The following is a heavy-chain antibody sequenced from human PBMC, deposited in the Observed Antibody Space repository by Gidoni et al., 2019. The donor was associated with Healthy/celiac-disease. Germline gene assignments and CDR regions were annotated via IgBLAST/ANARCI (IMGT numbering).Heavy chain of an antibody. Sequence: QVQLQQWGAGLLKPSETLSLTCAVYGGSFSGYYWSWIRKPPGKGLEWIGEINHSGSTNYNPSLKSRVTISVDTSKNQFSLKLSSVTAADTAVYYCAREVAAADPAFQHWGQGTLVTVSS. CDR1: GGSFSGYY. J-gene: IGHJ1*01. CDR3: AREVAAADPAFQH. V-gene: IGHV4-34*01. CDR2: INHSGST. D-gene: IGHD6-13*01.